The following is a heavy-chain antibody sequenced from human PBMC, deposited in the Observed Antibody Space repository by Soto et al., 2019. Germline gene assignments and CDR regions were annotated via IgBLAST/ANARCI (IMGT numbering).Heavy chain of an antibody. CDR1: GGSISSSSYY. Sequence: SETLSLTCTVYGGSISSSSYYWSWIRQPPGKGLEWIGSIYYSGSTYYNPSLKSRVTLSVDTSKNQFSLKLSSVTAADTAVYYCARFYCGGDCYSRPDAFDIWGQGTMVT. CDR2: IYYSGST. CDR3: ARFYCGGDCYSRPDAFDI. D-gene: IGHD2-21*02. V-gene: IGHV4-39*01. J-gene: IGHJ3*02.